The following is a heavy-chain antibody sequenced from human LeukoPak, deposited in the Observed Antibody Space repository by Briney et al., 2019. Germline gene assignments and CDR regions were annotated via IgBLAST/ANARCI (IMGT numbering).Heavy chain of an antibody. Sequence: ASVKVSCKASGYTFTSYGISWVRQAPGQGLEWMGWISAYNGNTNYAQKLQGRVTMTTDTSTSTAYMKLRSLRSDDTAVYYCARIREGYYYMDVWGKGTTVTVSS. CDR3: ARIREGYYYMDV. V-gene: IGHV1-18*01. J-gene: IGHJ6*03. CDR2: ISAYNGNT. CDR1: GYTFTSYG.